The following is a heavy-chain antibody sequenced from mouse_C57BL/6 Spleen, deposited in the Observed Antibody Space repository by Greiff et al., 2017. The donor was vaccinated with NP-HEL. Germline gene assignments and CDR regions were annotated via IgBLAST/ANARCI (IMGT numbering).Heavy chain of an antibody. Sequence: EVQLQQSGPGLVKPSQSLSLTCSVTGYSITSGYYWNWIRQFPGNKLEWMGYISYDGSNNYNPSLKNRISITRDTSKNQFFLKLNSVTTEDTATYYCAIYGSSSYAMDYWGQGTSVTVSS. CDR2: ISYDGSN. V-gene: IGHV3-6*01. D-gene: IGHD1-1*01. J-gene: IGHJ4*01. CDR3: AIYGSSSYAMDY. CDR1: GYSITSGYY.